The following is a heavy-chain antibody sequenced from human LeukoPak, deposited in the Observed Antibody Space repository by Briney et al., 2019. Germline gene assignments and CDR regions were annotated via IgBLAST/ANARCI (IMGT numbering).Heavy chain of an antibody. J-gene: IGHJ6*04. Sequence: GGSLRLSCAASGFTFSSYAMSWVRQAPGKGLEWVSTISGSGGSTYYADSVKGRSTISRDNSKNTLYLQMNSLRAEDTAVYYCAKDRVSYYYGSADMDVWGKGTTVTVSS. V-gene: IGHV3-23*01. CDR2: ISGSGGST. CDR3: AKDRVSYYYGSADMDV. CDR1: GFTFSSYA. D-gene: IGHD3-10*01.